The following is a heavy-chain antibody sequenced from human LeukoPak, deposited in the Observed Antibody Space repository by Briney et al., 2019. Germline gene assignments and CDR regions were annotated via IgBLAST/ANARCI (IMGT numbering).Heavy chain of an antibody. CDR1: GFAFSSFR. Sequence: GGSLRLSCGASGFAFSSFRTSWVRQAPGRGLEWVSSISGNSADINNADSLKGRFTISRDNAKNSLYLQLNSLTVEDTAVYYCARLDWRGYWGQGTLVTVSS. CDR3: ARLDWRGY. J-gene: IGHJ4*02. V-gene: IGHV3-21*01. D-gene: IGHD2-21*01. CDR2: ISGNSADI.